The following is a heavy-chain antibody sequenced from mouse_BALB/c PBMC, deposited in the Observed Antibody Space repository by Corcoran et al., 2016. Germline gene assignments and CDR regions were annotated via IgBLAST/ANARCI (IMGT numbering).Heavy chain of an antibody. D-gene: IGHD2-4*01. CDR3: AKPHDYDREGRYAMDY. V-gene: IGHV9-1*02. CDR1: GYTFTNYG. CDR2: INTYTGEP. J-gene: IGHJ4*01. Sequence: QIQLVQSGPELKKPGETVKISCKASGYTFTNYGMNWVKQAPGKGLKWMGWINTYTGEPTYADDFKGRFAFSLETSASTAYLQINNLKNEDMATYFCAKPHDYDREGRYAMDYWGQGTSVTVSS.